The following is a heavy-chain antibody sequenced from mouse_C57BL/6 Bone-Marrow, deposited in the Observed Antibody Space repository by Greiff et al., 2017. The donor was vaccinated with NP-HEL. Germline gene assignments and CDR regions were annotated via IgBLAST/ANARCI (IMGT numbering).Heavy chain of an antibody. Sequence: EVHLVESGGGLVKPGGSLKLSCAASGFTFSSYAMSWVRQTPEKRLEWVATISDGGSYTYYPDNVKGRFTISRDNAKNNLYLQMSHLKSEDTAMYYCARGRGYPHWYFDVWGTGTTVTVSS. J-gene: IGHJ1*03. V-gene: IGHV5-4*01. D-gene: IGHD2-2*01. CDR2: ISDGGSYT. CDR1: GFTFSSYA. CDR3: ARGRGYPHWYFDV.